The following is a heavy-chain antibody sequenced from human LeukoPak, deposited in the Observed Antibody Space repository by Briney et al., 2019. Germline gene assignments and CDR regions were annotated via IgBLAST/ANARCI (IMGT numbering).Heavy chain of an antibody. J-gene: IGHJ4*02. V-gene: IGHV4-34*01. Sequence: SSETLSLTCAVYGGSFSGYYWSWIRQRPGKGLEWIGEINHSGSTNYNPSLKSRVTISVDTSKNQFSLKLSSVTAADTAVYYCARDTSYMPYYFDYWGQGTLVTVSS. CDR2: INHSGST. CDR3: ARDTSYMPYYFDY. D-gene: IGHD2-2*01. CDR1: GGSFSGYY.